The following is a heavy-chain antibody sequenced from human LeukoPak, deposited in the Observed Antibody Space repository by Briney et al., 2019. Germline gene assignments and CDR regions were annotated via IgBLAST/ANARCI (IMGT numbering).Heavy chain of an antibody. CDR2: IIPIFGTA. D-gene: IGHD1-14*01. Sequence: GASVKVSCKASGGTFSSYAISWVRQAPGQGLEWMGGIIPIFGTANYAQKFQGRVTITADESTSTAYMELSSLRSEDTAAYYCARSGINWFDPWGQGTLVTVSS. J-gene: IGHJ5*02. CDR3: ARSGINWFDP. V-gene: IGHV1-69*13. CDR1: GGTFSSYA.